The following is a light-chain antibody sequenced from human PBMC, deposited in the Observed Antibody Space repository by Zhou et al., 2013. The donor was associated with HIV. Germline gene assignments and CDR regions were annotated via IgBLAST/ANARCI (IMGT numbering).Light chain of an antibody. J-gene: IGKJ1*01. CDR3: QQYDSYPWT. V-gene: IGKV1-8*01. CDR1: QGISNY. CDR2: GAS. Sequence: AVRMTQSPSSFSASAGDRVTITCRASQGISNYLAWYQQKPGKAPKLLIYGASILQTGVPSRFSGSASGTNFSLTISRLQSEDFATYYCQQYDSYPWTFGQGTKVDIK.